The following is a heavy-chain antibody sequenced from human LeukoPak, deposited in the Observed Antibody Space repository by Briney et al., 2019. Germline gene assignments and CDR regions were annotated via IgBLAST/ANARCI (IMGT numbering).Heavy chain of an antibody. D-gene: IGHD1-26*01. CDR3: AKDSGSYPFDY. CDR2: ISWNSGSI. CDR1: GFTFDDYA. J-gene: IGHJ4*02. V-gene: IGHV3-9*01. Sequence: GRSLRLSCAASGFTFDDYAMHWVRLAPGKGLEWVSGISWNSGSIGYADSVKGRFTISRDNAKNSLYLQMNSLRAQDTALYYCAKDSGSYPFDYWGQGTLVTVSS.